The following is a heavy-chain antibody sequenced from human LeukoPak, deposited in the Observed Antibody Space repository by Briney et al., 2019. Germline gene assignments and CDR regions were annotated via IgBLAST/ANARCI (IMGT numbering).Heavy chain of an antibody. CDR3: AKSVTGITWFDP. V-gene: IGHV3-30*02. D-gene: IGHD6-19*01. CDR2: IRFDGSYT. J-gene: IGHJ5*02. Sequence: GGSLRLSCAASGFTFSTSGMHWVRQAPGKGLEWVAFIRFDGSYTYQTDAVKGRFTISRDNSQNMLFLQMNSLRLEDTALYYCAKSVTGITWFDPWGQGTLVTVSS. CDR1: GFTFSTSG.